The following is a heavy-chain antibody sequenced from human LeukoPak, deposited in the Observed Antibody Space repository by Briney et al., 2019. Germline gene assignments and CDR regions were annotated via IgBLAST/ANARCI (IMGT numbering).Heavy chain of an antibody. J-gene: IGHJ5*02. V-gene: IGHV1-69*05. CDR1: GGTFSSYA. Sequence: VKVSCKASGGTFSSYAISWVRQAPGQGLEWMGGIIPIFGTANYAQKFQGRVTITTDESTSTAYMELSSLRSEDTAVYYCAREYSSWPVTTYLNWFDPWGQGTLVTVSS. CDR3: AREYSSWPVTTYLNWFDP. D-gene: IGHD4-17*01. CDR2: IIPIFGTA.